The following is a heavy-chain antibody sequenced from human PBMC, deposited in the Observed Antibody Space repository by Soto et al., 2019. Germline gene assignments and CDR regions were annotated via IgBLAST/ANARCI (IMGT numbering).Heavy chain of an antibody. Sequence: GGSLRLSCAASGFTFSSYAMSWVRQAPGKGLEWVSAISGSGGSTYYADSVKGRFTISRDNSKNTLYLQMNSLRAEDTAVYYCAKANYYDSSGYPSLGDYCGQGTLVTVSS. CDR1: GFTFSSYA. D-gene: IGHD3-22*01. CDR3: AKANYYDSSGYPSLGDY. V-gene: IGHV3-23*01. J-gene: IGHJ4*02. CDR2: ISGSGGST.